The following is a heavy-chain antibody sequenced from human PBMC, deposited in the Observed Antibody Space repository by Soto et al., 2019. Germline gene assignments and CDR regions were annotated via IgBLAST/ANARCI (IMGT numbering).Heavy chain of an antibody. D-gene: IGHD4-17*01. J-gene: IGHJ4*02. CDR2: INGDGPTT. CDR3: VRDLSVNTKCDY. Sequence: EVQLVESGGGLVQPGWSLRLSCAASGITFSSYWMHWVRQAPGKGLVWVSRINGDGPTTGYADFVKGRFSISRDSAKNTQYLEMNSLRAEDTAVYYWVRDLSVNTKCDYLGQGPLVTVSS. V-gene: IGHV3-74*01. CDR1: GITFSSYW.